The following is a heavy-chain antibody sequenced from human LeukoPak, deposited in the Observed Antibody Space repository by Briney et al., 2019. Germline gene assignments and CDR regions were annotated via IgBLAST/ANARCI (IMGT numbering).Heavy chain of an antibody. J-gene: IGHJ4*02. V-gene: IGHV3-11*01. CDR2: IYKSVTRI. CDR3: ARGSSQYVI. CDR1: GFTFSDYY. D-gene: IGHD2/OR15-2a*01. Sequence: GGSLRLSCAVSGFTFSDYYMSWIRQAPGKGPEWVSYIYKSVTRIYDADSVKGRCTISRDNAKNSLYLQMNRLRAEETATYYCARGSSQYVIWGQGTLVTVS.